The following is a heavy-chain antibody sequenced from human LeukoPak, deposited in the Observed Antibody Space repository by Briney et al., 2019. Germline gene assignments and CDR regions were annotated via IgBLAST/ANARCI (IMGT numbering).Heavy chain of an antibody. CDR1: LFTFSTSA. J-gene: IGHJ4*02. D-gene: IGHD3-16*01. CDR3: ARGQTCYAPHFDY. Sequence: PGGSLRLSCAASLFTFSTSAMHWVRQAPGKGLEWVAVISYDGNYKYYADSVRGRFTISRDSSNNTLYLQMNSLRVEDTAVYYCARGQTCYAPHFDYWGQGILVTVSS. CDR2: ISYDGNYK. V-gene: IGHV3-30*01.